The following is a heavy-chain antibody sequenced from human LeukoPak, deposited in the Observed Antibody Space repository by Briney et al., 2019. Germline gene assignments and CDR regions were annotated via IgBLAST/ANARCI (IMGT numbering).Heavy chain of an antibody. Sequence: SVKASCKTSGVTLSSYVITWVRRAPGQGLQWMGRIIPVRGAVNYAQKLQGRLTITADKSTNTAYMELTSLRSEDTAVYYCARDWGEAGANYGYTDAFDNWGQGTMVTVSS. CDR2: IIPVRGAV. V-gene: IGHV1-69*04. J-gene: IGHJ3*02. CDR3: ARDWGEAGANYGYTDAFDN. CDR1: GVTLSSYV. D-gene: IGHD3-16*01.